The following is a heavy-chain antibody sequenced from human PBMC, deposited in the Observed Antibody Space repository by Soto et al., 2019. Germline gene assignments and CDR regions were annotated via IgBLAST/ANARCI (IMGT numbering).Heavy chain of an antibody. CDR2: IKQDGSEK. Sequence: EVQLVESGGGLVQPGGSLRLSCAASGFTFSSYWMSWVRQAPGKGLEWVANIKQDGSEKYYVDSVKGRFTISRDNAKNSLYLQMNSLRAEDTAVYSCARDCSGGSCYDWGQGTLVTVSS. J-gene: IGHJ4*02. CDR3: ARDCSGGSCYD. V-gene: IGHV3-7*05. D-gene: IGHD2-15*01. CDR1: GFTFSSYW.